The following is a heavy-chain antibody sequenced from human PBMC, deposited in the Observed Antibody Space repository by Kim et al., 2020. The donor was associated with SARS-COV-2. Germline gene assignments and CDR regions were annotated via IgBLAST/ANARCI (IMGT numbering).Heavy chain of an antibody. Sequence: ASVKVSCKASGYTFTTYGMHWVRQAPGQRLEWMGWINVGNGNTKYAEKFQGRVTITRDTSTSTAYMELSSLRSEDTAVYYCARDQGVGDYLGQGGLVTVSS. V-gene: IGHV1-3*01. D-gene: IGHD1-26*01. CDR2: INVGNGNT. CDR3: ARDQGVGDY. CDR1: GYTFTTYG. J-gene: IGHJ4*02.